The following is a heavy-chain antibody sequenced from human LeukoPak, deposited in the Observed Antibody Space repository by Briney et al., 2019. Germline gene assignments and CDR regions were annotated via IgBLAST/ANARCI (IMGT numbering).Heavy chain of an antibody. J-gene: IGHJ4*02. CDR3: ASIVGATSRPDY. V-gene: IGHV3-30*01. CDR1: GFTFSSYA. Sequence: GRSLRLSCAASGFTFSSYAMHWVRQAPGKGLEWVAVISYGGSNKYYADSVKGRFTISRDNSKNTLYLQMNSLRAEDTAVYYCASIVGATSRPDYWGQGTLVTVSS. CDR2: ISYGGSNK. D-gene: IGHD1-26*01.